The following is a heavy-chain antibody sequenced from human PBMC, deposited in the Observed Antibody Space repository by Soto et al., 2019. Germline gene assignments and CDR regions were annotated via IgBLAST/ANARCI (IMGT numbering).Heavy chain of an antibody. CDR1: GFSLSTSGVG. Sequence: QITLKESGPTLVKPTQTLTLTCTFSGFSLSTSGVGVGWIRQPPGKALEWLALIYWDDDKRYSPSLKSRLTITKDTSKNQVVLTITNMDPVDTATYYCAHTATTVTSLPFDYWGQGTLVTVSS. V-gene: IGHV2-5*02. CDR3: AHTATTVTSLPFDY. D-gene: IGHD4-4*01. J-gene: IGHJ4*02. CDR2: IYWDDDK.